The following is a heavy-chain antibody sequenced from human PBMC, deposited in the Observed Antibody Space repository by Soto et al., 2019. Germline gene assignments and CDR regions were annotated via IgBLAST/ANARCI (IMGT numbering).Heavy chain of an antibody. V-gene: IGHV5-51*01. CDR2: IYPADSQT. CDR3: VRQPTGYKSTWFDP. Sequence: LKLPNGDREFAVTSYWIDRGGQMLGKGLKWMGGIYPADSQTRYSPPFQGQVAISADKSVNTAYLQWRSLKASDTAIYFCVRQPTGYKSTWFDPWGQAPLVSLS. CDR1: EFAVTSYW. J-gene: IGHJ5*02. D-gene: IGHD3-9*01.